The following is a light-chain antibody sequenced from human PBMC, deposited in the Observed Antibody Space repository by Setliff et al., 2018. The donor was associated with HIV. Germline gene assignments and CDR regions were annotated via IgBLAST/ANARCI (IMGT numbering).Light chain of an antibody. CDR3: RSYTSISTYV. CDR1: SSDVGGYDY. CDR2: DVS. J-gene: IGLJ1*01. V-gene: IGLV2-14*01. Sequence: QSALAQPASVSGSPGQSIAISCTGTSSDVGGYDYVSWFQQHPGKAPKLMIYDVSKRPSGVSNRFSGSKSDNTASLTISGLQAEDEADYFCRSYTSISTYVFGTGTKVTVL.